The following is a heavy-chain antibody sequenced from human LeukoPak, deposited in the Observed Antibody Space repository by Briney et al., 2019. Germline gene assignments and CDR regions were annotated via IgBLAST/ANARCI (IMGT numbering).Heavy chain of an antibody. J-gene: IGHJ4*02. D-gene: IGHD6-19*01. CDR3: AKDLRYSSGWYGLFDH. Sequence: GGSLRLSCAASGFTFSSYAMSWVRQAPGKGLEWVSAISGSGGSTYYADSVKGRFTISRDNSKNTLYLQMNSLRAEDTAVYYCAKDLRYSSGWYGLFDHWGQGTLVTVSS. V-gene: IGHV3-23*01. CDR1: GFTFSSYA. CDR2: ISGSGGST.